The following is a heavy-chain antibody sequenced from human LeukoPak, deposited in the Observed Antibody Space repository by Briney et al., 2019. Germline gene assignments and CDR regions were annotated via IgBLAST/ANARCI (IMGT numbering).Heavy chain of an antibody. CDR1: GYSISSGYY. Sequence: SETLSLTCTVSGYSISSGYYWGWIRQPAGKGLEWIGRIYTSGSTNYNPSLKSRVTISVDTSKNQFSLKLSSVTAADTALYYCARDPEPYSSGPKPNWFDPWGQGTLVTVSS. CDR3: ARDPEPYSSGPKPNWFDP. J-gene: IGHJ5*02. V-gene: IGHV4-61*02. D-gene: IGHD6-19*01. CDR2: IYTSGST.